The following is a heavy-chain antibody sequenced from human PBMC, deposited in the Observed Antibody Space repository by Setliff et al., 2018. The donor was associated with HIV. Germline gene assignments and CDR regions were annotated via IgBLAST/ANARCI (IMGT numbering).Heavy chain of an antibody. CDR1: GGSISSSY. CDR2: IYYRGST. J-gene: IGHJ3*02. D-gene: IGHD5-18*01. Sequence: TSETLSLTCTVSGGSISSSYWNWIRESPGKGLEWIGNIYYRGSTNYNPSLKSRVTISIDTSKNQFSLMLSSVTAADTAVYYCARRQQLWLLYAFDIWGQGTMVTVSS. CDR3: ARRQQLWLLYAFDI. V-gene: IGHV4-59*08.